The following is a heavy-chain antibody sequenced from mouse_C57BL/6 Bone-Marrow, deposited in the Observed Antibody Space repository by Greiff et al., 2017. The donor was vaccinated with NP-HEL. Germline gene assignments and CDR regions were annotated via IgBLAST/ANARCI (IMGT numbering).Heavy chain of an antibody. V-gene: IGHV5-6*02. D-gene: IGHD2-4*01. CDR1: GFTFSSYG. Sequence: DVMLVESGGDLVKPGGSLKLSCAASGFTFSSYGMSWVRQTPDTRLEWVATISSGGSYTYYPASVQGRFTISRDNAKNTLYLQMSSLKSEDTAMYYCASPYDYDVAWFAYGGQGTLVTVSA. CDR2: ISSGGSYT. J-gene: IGHJ3*01. CDR3: ASPYDYDVAWFAY.